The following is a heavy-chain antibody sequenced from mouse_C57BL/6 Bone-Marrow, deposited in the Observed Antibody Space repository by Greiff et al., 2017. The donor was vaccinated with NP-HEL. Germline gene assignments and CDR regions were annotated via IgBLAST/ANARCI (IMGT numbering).Heavy chain of an antibody. CDR3: ARGEKSYYGNYYAWFAY. J-gene: IGHJ3*01. Sequence: VQLQESGPGLVAPSQSLSITCTVSGFSLTSYAISWVRQPPGKGLEWLGVIWTGGGTNYNSALKSRLSFSKDNSKSQVFLKMNSLQTDDTARYYCARGEKSYYGNYYAWFAYWGQGTLVTVSA. V-gene: IGHV2-9-1*01. D-gene: IGHD2-10*01. CDR1: GFSLTSYA. CDR2: IWTGGGT.